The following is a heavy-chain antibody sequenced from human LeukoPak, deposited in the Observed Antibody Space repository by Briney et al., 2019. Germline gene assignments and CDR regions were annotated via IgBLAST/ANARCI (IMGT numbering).Heavy chain of an antibody. D-gene: IGHD5-24*01. CDR1: GGSISSGDYY. J-gene: IGHJ6*02. V-gene: IGHV4-30-4*08. CDR3: ARWQFRPYGMDV. Sequence: PSETLSLTCTVSGGSISSGDYYWSWIRQPPGKGLEWIGYIYYSGSTYYNPSLKSRVTISVDTSKNQFSLKLSSVTAADAAVYYCARWQFRPYGMDVWGQGTTFTVSS. CDR2: IYYSGST.